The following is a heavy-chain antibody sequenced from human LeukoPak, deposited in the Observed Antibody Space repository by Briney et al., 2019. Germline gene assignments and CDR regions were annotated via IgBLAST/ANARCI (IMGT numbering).Heavy chain of an antibody. J-gene: IGHJ4*02. CDR1: GGSMSDYY. CDR3: ARAAGRGSTSGLDFDS. D-gene: IGHD2-2*01. V-gene: IGHV4-4*07. CDR2: IYTSGST. Sequence: SETLSLTCTVSGGSMSDYYWSWIRQPAGKGLEWIGRIYTSGSTNYNPSLKSRVTISVDTSKNQFSLKLTSVTAADTAVYYCARAAGRGSTSGLDFDSWGQGTLVTVSS.